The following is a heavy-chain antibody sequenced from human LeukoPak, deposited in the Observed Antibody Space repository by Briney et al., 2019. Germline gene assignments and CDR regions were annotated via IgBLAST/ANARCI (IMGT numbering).Heavy chain of an antibody. CDR2: LNLDGTTR. V-gene: IGHV3-74*01. J-gene: IGHJ4*02. CDR1: GFIFSNYW. CDR3: ARESAGSYWG. Sequence: GGSLTLSCAASGFIFSNYWMHWVRQAPGKGLVWVSRLNLDGTTRDYADSVKGRFTISRDNAKNTLSLQMNGLKVDDTAVYYCARESAGSYWGWGQGTLVTVSS. D-gene: IGHD1-26*01.